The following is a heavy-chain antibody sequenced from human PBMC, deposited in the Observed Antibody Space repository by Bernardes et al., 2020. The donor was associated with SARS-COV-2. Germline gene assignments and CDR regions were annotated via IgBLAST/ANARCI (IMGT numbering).Heavy chain of an antibody. Sequence: GGSLRLCCAASGFTFSSSWLHWVRQAPGKGLVWVSRINTDGSSTSYADSVKGRFTISRDNAKNTLFLQMSSLRAEDTAVYYCARDLGYCTNGVCSPWGQGTLVTVSS. D-gene: IGHD2-8*01. J-gene: IGHJ5*02. CDR2: INTDGSST. CDR1: GFTFSSSW. CDR3: ARDLGYCTNGVCSP. V-gene: IGHV3-74*01.